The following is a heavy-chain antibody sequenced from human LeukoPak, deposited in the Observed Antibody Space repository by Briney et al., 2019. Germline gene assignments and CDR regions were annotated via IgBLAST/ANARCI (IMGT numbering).Heavy chain of an antibody. D-gene: IGHD2-21*02. Sequence: ASVKVSCKASGYTFTDYFMHWVRQAPGQGLEWMGWINPNGGGTNNAQKFQGRVTMTRDTSINTAYMELSRLRSDDTAVYYCAREVCCGDCYMDWGQGTLVTVSS. V-gene: IGHV1-2*02. CDR2: INPNGGGT. CDR3: AREVCCGDCYMD. CDR1: GYTFTDYF. J-gene: IGHJ4*02.